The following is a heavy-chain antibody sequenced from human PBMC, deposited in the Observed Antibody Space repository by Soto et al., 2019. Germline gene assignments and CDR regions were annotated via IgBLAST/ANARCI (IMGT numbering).Heavy chain of an antibody. V-gene: IGHV2-5*02. J-gene: IGHJ4*02. D-gene: IGHD3-3*01. Sequence: QITLNESGPTPVKPRQTLTLTCTFSGFSLTTSGVGVCWIRQSPGKAPEWLALIYWDDDKRYSPSLKSRVTITKATAKNPVVLTMADLDPADTATYYCAHRVLRTVFGLVTTTAIYFDFWGQGTPVAVSS. CDR2: IYWDDDK. CDR1: GFSLTTSGVG. CDR3: AHRVLRTVFGLVTTTAIYFDF.